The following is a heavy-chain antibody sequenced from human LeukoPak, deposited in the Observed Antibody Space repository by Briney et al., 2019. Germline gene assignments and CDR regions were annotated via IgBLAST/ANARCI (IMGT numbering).Heavy chain of an antibody. CDR1: GGSFSGYY. V-gene: IGHV4-34*01. J-gene: IGHJ4*02. CDR3: AREGVSGSSSRFDY. D-gene: IGHD6-6*01. Sequence: SETLSLTCAVYGGSFSGYYWSWIRQPPGKGLEWIGEINHSGSTNYNPSLKSRVTISVDTSKNQFSLKLSSVTAADTAVYYCAREGVSGSSSRFDYWGQGTLVTVSS. CDR2: INHSGST.